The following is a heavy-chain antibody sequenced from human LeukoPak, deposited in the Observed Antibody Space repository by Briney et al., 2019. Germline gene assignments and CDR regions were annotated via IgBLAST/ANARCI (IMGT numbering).Heavy chain of an antibody. CDR2: IYYSGST. D-gene: IGHD4-17*01. CDR1: GGSISSSY. V-gene: IGHV4-59*01. CDR3: ARAPHDGANDC. J-gene: IGHJ4*02. Sequence: PSETLSLTCTVSGGSISSSYWSWIRQPPGKGLEWIGYIYYSGSTNYNPSLKSRVTISVDTSKNQFSLKLGSVTAADTAVYYCARAPHDGANDCWGQGTLVTVSS.